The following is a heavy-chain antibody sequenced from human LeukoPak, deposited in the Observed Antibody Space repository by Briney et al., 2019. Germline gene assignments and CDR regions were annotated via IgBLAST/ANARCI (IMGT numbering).Heavy chain of an antibody. D-gene: IGHD3-22*01. CDR3: ARHVTLRGSYYDSSGYSNSLNAFDI. CDR1: GGSISSGSYY. Sequence: SETLSLTCTVSGGSISSGSYYWSWIRQPAGKGLEWIGRIYTSGSTYYNPSLKSRVTISVDTSKNQFSLKLSSVTAADTAVYYCARHVTLRGSYYDSSGYSNSLNAFDIWGQGTMVTVSS. V-gene: IGHV4-61*02. CDR2: IYTSGST. J-gene: IGHJ3*02.